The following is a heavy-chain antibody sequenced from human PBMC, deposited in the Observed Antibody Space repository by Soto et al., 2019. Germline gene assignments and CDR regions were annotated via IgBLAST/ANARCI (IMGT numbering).Heavy chain of an antibody. CDR2: TNAYSGES. CDR3: TRDERQSCGRLGFYHYDY. D-gene: IGHD6-25*01. J-gene: IGHJ4*02. CDR1: GYTFNTYF. Sequence: VQLVQSGSEMREPGASVRISCKASGYTFNTYFISGISWVRQAPGQGLEWVGWTNAYSGESNNPEKFQGRITLTADKSTNTVYLQLSRLGPDDSAVYFCTRDERQSCGRLGFYHYDYWGQGTLVTVSS. V-gene: IGHV1-18*04.